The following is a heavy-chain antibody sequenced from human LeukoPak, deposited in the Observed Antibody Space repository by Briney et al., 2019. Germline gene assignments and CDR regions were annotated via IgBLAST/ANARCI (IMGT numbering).Heavy chain of an antibody. J-gene: IGHJ3*02. V-gene: IGHV4-39*07. Sequence: SSETLSLTCTVSGGSISGSSYYWGWIRQPPGKGLEWIGSIYYSGSTNYNPSLKSRVTISVDTSKNQFSLKLSSVTAADTAVYYCARVTYYYDSSGYYFAFDIWGQGTMVTVSS. CDR1: GGSISGSSYY. CDR2: IYYSGST. CDR3: ARVTYYYDSSGYYFAFDI. D-gene: IGHD3-22*01.